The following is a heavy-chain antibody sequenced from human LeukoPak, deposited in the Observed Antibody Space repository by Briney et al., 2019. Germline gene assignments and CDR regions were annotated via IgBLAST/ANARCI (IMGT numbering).Heavy chain of an antibody. CDR1: GITFSSYA. CDR2: ISGSGGST. V-gene: IGHV3-23*01. CDR3: AKDIPLLWFGELFPDSY. J-gene: IGHJ4*02. Sequence: GGSLRLSCAASGITFSSYAMSWVRQAPGKGLEWVSAISGSGGSTYYADSVKGRFTVSRDNSKNTLYLQMNSLRAEDTAVYYCAKDIPLLWFGELFPDSYWGQGTLVTVS. D-gene: IGHD3-10*01.